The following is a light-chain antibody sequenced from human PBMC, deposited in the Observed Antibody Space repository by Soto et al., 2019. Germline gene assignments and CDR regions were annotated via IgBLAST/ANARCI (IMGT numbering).Light chain of an antibody. CDR3: SSYTSSSTPVV. J-gene: IGLJ2*01. CDR2: DVS. CDR1: SSDVGGYKY. Sequence: QSALTQPAPVSGSPGQSITISCTGTSSDVGGYKYVSWYQQHPGKAPKLMIYDVSNRPSGVSNRFSGSKSGNTASLTISGLQAEDEADYYCSSYTSSSTPVVFGGGTKLTVL. V-gene: IGLV2-14*01.